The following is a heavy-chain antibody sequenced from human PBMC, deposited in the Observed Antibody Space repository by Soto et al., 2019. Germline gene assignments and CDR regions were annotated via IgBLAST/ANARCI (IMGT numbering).Heavy chain of an antibody. V-gene: IGHV4-30-2*01. D-gene: IGHD3-10*01. Sequence: PSETLSLTCAVSGGSISSGGYSWSWIRRPPGKGLEWIGYIYHSGSTYYNPSLKSRVTISVDRSKNQFSLKLSSVTAADTAVYYCARGGTMVRGVTNWFDPWGQGTLVTVSS. CDR2: IYHSGST. CDR1: GGSISSGGYS. J-gene: IGHJ5*02. CDR3: ARGGTMVRGVTNWFDP.